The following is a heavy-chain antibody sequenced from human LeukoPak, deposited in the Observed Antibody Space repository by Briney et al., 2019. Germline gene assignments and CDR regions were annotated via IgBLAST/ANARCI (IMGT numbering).Heavy chain of an antibody. D-gene: IGHD3-22*01. V-gene: IGHV4-34*01. CDR3: ARLGITMTPMYYFDY. J-gene: IGHJ4*02. Sequence: SETLSLTCAVYGGSFSGYYWSWIRQPPGKGLEWIGEINHSGSTNYNPSLKSRVTISVDTSKNQFSLKLSSVTAADTAVYYCARLGITMTPMYYFDYWGQGTLVTVSS. CDR2: INHSGST. CDR1: GGSFSGYY.